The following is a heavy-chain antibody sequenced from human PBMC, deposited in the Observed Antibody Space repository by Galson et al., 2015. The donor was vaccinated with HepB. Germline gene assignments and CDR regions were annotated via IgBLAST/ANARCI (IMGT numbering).Heavy chain of an antibody. J-gene: IGHJ6*03. CDR2: IYTSGST. D-gene: IGHD1-1*01. Sequence: TLSLTCTVSGGSISSGSYYWSWIRQPAGKGLEWIGRIYTSGSTKYNPSLKSRVTMSVDTSKNQFSLNLSSVTAADTAVYYCARDWSDSYYYYMDVWGRGTTVTVSS. CDR3: ARDWSDSYYYYMDV. V-gene: IGHV4-61*02. CDR1: GGSISSGSYY.